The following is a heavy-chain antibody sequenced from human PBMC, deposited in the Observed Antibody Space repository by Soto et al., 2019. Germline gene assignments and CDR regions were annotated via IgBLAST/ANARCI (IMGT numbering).Heavy chain of an antibody. Sequence: SETLSLTCTVSGGSISSYYWSWIRQPPGKGLEWIGYIYYSGSTNYNPSLKSRVTISVDTSKNQFSLKLSSVTAADTAVYYCARDLGTMVRGVIGWFDPWGQGTLVTSPQ. CDR2: IYYSGST. CDR1: GGSISSYY. CDR3: ARDLGTMVRGVIGWFDP. J-gene: IGHJ5*02. V-gene: IGHV4-59*12. D-gene: IGHD3-10*01.